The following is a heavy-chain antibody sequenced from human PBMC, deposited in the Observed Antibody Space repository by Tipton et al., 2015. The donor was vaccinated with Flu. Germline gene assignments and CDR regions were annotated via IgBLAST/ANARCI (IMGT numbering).Heavy chain of an antibody. CDR2: IYYSGST. J-gene: IGHJ4*02. Sequence: TLSLTCTVSGGSISSGDYYWSWIRQPPGKGLEWIGYIYYSGSTYYNPSLKSRVTISVDTSKNQFSLKLSSVTVADTAVYYCARDKLYYDYVWGSTPGFDYWGQGTLVTVSS. CDR1: GGSISSGDYY. D-gene: IGHD3-16*01. CDR3: ARDKLYYDYVWGSTPGFDY. V-gene: IGHV4-30-4*01.